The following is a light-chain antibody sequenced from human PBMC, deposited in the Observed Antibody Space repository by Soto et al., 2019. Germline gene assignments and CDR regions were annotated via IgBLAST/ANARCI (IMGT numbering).Light chain of an antibody. J-gene: IGLJ2*01. Sequence: QSVLTQPASVSGSPGQSITISCTGTSSDVGGYNYVSWYQQHPGKAPKLMIYEVSHRPSGVSIRFSGSKSGNTASLTISGLQAEAEDEYYYSSYTSRSTLVVFGRGTKLTVL. CDR2: EVS. V-gene: IGLV2-14*01. CDR1: SSDVGGYNY. CDR3: SSYTSRSTLVV.